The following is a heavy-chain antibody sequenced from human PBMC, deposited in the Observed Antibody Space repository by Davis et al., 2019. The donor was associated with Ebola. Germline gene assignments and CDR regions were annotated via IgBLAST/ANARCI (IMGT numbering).Heavy chain of an antibody. V-gene: IGHV3-30*02. D-gene: IGHD6-6*01. CDR3: AKDSEQLVPYFDY. CDR1: GFTLSGYD. CDR2: IKQDGGET. Sequence: GESLKISCAASGFTLSGYDMNWVRQAPGKGPEWVAIIKQDGGETYYVDSVKGRFTISRDNSKNTLYLQMNNLRAEDTAVYYCAKDSEQLVPYFDYWGQGTLVTVSS. J-gene: IGHJ4*02.